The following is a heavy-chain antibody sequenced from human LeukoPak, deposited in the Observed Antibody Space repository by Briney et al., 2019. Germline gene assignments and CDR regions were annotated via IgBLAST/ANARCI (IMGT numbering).Heavy chain of an antibody. Sequence: TSETLSLTCTVSGGSISSGNYYWSWIRQPAGKGLEWIGRIYTSGSTNYNPSLKSRVTISVDTSKNQFSLKLSSVTAADTAVYYCARGFFRGVMIGLFDYWGQGTLVTVSS. CDR2: IYTSGST. J-gene: IGHJ4*02. V-gene: IGHV4-61*02. CDR1: GGSISSGNYY. CDR3: ARGFFRGVMIGLFDY. D-gene: IGHD3-10*01.